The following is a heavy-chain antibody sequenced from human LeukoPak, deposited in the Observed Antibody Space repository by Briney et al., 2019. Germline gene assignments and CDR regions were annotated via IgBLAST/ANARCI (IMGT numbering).Heavy chain of an antibody. CDR3: ARGKTVTTASGNNDY. Sequence: AASVKVSCKPSGYTFTSYYIHWVRQAPGQGLEWMGIINPSGGSTSYAQKFQGRVTITRNTSISTAYMELGSLRSEDTAVYYCARGKTVTTASGNNDYWGQGTLVTVSS. CDR2: INPSGGST. D-gene: IGHD4-11*01. J-gene: IGHJ4*02. V-gene: IGHV1-46*01. CDR1: GYTFTSYY.